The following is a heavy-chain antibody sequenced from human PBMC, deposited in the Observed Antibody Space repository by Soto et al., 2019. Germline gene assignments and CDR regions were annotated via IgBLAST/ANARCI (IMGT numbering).Heavy chain of an antibody. CDR2: INAGNGDT. V-gene: IGHV1-3*01. D-gene: IGHD3-22*01. CDR1: GSTFTSYA. J-gene: IGHJ1*01. CDR3: ATTCDSGTYYSPARIEYFQH. Sequence: ASVKVSCKASGSTFTSYAIHWVRQAPGQRPEWMGWINAGNGDTRFSQTFQDRFTITRDTSASTVYMELSSLKFEDTALYYCATTCDSGTYYSPARIEYFQHWGQGTLVTVSS.